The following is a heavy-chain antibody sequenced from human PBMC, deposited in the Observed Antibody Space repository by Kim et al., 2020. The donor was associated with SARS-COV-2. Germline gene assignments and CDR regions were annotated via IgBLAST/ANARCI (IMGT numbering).Heavy chain of an antibody. V-gene: IGHV3-53*01. CDR3: ARTDYGDYNDAFDL. D-gene: IGHD4-17*01. CDR2: LHSDGTTT. J-gene: IGHJ3*01. Sequence: GGSLRLSCAASGFRVSSNYMSWVRQAVGEGLEWVSILHSDGTTTYYADSVKGRFSISRDNSKNTLYLQINTLTVEDTAIYYCARTDYGDYNDAFDLWGQGTMVTVSS. CDR1: GFRVSSNY.